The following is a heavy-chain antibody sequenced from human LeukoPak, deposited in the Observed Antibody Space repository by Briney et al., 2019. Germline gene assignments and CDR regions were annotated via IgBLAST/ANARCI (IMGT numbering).Heavy chain of an antibody. CDR1: GFTFSSCE. Sequence: PGGSLRPSCAASGFTFSSCEMNWVRQAPGKGLEWVSYISSSGSTTHYADSVKGRFTISRDNAKNTLYLQVNSLRGEDTAVYYCVRGGTGNFDYWGQGTLVTVSS. CDR3: VRGGTGNFDY. CDR2: ISSSGSTT. V-gene: IGHV3-48*03. J-gene: IGHJ4*02. D-gene: IGHD3-10*01.